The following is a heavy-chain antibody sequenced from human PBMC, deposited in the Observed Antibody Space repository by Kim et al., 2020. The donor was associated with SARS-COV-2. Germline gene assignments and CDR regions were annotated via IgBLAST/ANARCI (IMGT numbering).Heavy chain of an antibody. V-gene: IGHV1-46*01. CDR3: AREGQAYCNGGSCYSFDY. J-gene: IGHJ4*02. Sequence: FQGRVTMTRDTSTSTVYMQMNSLRSDDTAVYYCAREGQAYCNGGSCYSFDYWGQGTLVIVSS. D-gene: IGHD2-15*01.